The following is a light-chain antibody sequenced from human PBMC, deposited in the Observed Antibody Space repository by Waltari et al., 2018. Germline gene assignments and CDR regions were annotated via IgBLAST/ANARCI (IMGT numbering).Light chain of an antibody. CDR3: QQSYNTPRT. J-gene: IGKJ1*01. CDR2: AAS. CDR1: QSISSY. Sequence: DIQMTQSPSSLSASVGERVTITCRASQSISSYLNWNQQKPGKAPKLLIYAASNLQSGVPSRFSGSGSGTDFTLTISSLQPEDFATYYCQQSYNTPRTFGQGTKVEIK. V-gene: IGKV1-39*01.